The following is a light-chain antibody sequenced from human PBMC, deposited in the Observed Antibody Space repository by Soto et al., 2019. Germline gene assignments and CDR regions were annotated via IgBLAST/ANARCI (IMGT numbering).Light chain of an antibody. V-gene: IGKV3-20*01. Sequence: SVLTQSPGTLSLSPGERATPSCRASQSVSSSYLAWYQQKPGQAPRLLIYGASSRATGIPDRFSGSGSGTDFTLTISRLEPEDFAVYYCQQYGSSPRTFGQGTKVDIK. CDR2: GAS. CDR1: QSVSSSY. CDR3: QQYGSSPRT. J-gene: IGKJ1*01.